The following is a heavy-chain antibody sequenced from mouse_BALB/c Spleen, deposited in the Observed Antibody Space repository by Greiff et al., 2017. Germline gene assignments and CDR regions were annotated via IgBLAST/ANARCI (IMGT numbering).Heavy chain of an antibody. D-gene: IGHD4-1*01. Sequence: VQLQQSGAELVKPGASVKLSCTASGFNINDTYMHWVKQRPEQGLEWIGRIDPANGNTKYDPKFQGKATITADTSSNTAYLQLSSLTSEDTAVYYCARDWANFDDWGQGTTLTVSS. CDR1: GFNINDTY. CDR3: ARDWANFDD. CDR2: IDPANGNT. V-gene: IGHV14-3*02. J-gene: IGHJ2*01.